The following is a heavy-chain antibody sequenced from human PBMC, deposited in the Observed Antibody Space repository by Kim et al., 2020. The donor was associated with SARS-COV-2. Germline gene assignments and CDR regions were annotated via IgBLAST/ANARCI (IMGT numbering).Heavy chain of an antibody. V-gene: IGHV1-24*01. J-gene: IGHJ4*02. CDR2: T. D-gene: IGHD6-13*01. CDR3: ATRTWSGTGDY. Sequence: TIYAQKFQGRVTMTEDTSTDTAYMELSSLRSEDTAVYYCATRTWSGTGDYWGQGTLVTVSS.